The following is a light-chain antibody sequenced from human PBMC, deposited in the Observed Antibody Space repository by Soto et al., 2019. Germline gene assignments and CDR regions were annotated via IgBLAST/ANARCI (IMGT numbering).Light chain of an antibody. V-gene: IGLV1-40*01. CDR2: GNS. CDR3: QSYDSSLSVKRV. J-gene: IGLJ1*01. CDR1: SSNIGAGYD. Sequence: QSVLPQPPSVSGAPGQRVTISCTGSSSNIGAGYDVHWYQQLPGTAPKLLIYGNSNRPSGVPDRFSGSKSGTSASLAITGLQAEDEADYYCQSYDSSLSVKRVFGTGTKVTVL.